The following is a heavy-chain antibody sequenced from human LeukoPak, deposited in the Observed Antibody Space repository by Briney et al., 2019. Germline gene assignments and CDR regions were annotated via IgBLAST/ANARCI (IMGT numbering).Heavy chain of an antibody. CDR2: TYYSGST. J-gene: IGHJ4*02. Sequence: SETLSLTCTVSGGSISSYYWSWIRQPPGKGLEWIGYTYYSGSTNYNPSLKSRVTISVDTSKNQFSLKLSSVTAADTAVYYCARLSRSGWYRGSFDYWGQGTLVTVPS. CDR1: GGSISSYY. D-gene: IGHD6-19*01. CDR3: ARLSRSGWYRGSFDY. V-gene: IGHV4-59*08.